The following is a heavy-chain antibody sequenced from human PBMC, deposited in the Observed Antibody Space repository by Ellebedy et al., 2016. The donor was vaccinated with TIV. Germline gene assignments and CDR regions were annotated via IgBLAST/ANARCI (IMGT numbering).Heavy chain of an antibody. CDR3: ARGDRGSGWYWDK. CDR2: IYPGDSDT. D-gene: IGHD6-19*01. Sequence: PGGSLRLSCKGSGYSFISYWIGWVRQLPGKGLEWMGYIYPGDSDTRYSPSFQGQVTISVDKSIRTAYLQWSSLKASDTAIYYCARGDRGSGWYWDKWGQGTLVTVS. CDR1: GYSFISYW. J-gene: IGHJ4*02. V-gene: IGHV5-51*01.